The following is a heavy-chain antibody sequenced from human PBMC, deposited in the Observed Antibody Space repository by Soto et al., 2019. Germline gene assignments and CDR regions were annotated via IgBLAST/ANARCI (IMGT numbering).Heavy chain of an antibody. J-gene: IGHJ4*02. CDR2: IYHSGST. V-gene: IGHV4-30-2*01. D-gene: IGHD5-12*01. CDR1: GGSISSGGYS. Sequence: QPQLQESGSGLVKPSQTLSLTCAVSGGSISSGGYSWSWIRQPPGKGLEWIGYIYHSGSTYYNPSLKSRVTISVDRSKNQFSLKLSSVTAADTAVYYCAGGPGVARNYWGQGTLVTVSS. CDR3: AGGPGVARNY.